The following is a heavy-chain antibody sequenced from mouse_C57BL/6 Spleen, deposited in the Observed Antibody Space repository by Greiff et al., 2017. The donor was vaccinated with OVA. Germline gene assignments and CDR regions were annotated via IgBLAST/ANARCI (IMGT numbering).Heavy chain of an antibody. V-gene: IGHV1-64*01. J-gene: IGHJ4*01. D-gene: IGHD2-5*01. CDR3: ARRAYYSNYGDAMDD. CDR1: GYTFTSYW. CDR2: IHPNSGST. Sequence: VQLQQPGAELVKPGASVKLSCKASGYTFTSYWMHWVKQRPGQGLEWIGMIHPNSGSTNYNEKFKSKATLTVEKSSSTAYMQLSSLTSEDSAVYYCARRAYYSNYGDAMDDWGQGTSVTVSS.